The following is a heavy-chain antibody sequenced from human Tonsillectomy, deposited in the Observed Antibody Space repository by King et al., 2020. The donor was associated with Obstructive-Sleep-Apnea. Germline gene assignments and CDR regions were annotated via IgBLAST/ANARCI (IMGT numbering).Heavy chain of an antibody. Sequence: VQLVESGGGVVQPGRSLRLSCAASGFTLASAMHWVRQAPGKGLEWVAVISFDGRNENYADSVRGRFTVSRDNSKNTLYLQMNSLRAEDTAVYYCARDRNNYYDSSGPIDSWGQGPPVTVSS. CDR1: GFTLASA. CDR2: ISFDGRNE. V-gene: IGHV3-30*04. D-gene: IGHD3-22*01. J-gene: IGHJ4*02. CDR3: ARDRNNYYDSSGPIDS.